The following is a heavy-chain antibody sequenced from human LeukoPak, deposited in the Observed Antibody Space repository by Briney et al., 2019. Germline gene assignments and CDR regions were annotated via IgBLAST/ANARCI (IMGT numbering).Heavy chain of an antibody. Sequence: ASVKVSCKASGCTFTGYYMHWVRQAPGQGLEWMGWINPNSGGTNYAQKFQGWVTMTRDTSISTAYMELSRLRSDDTAVYYCARSITMVRGVPNWFDPWGQGTLVTVSS. CDR2: INPNSGGT. J-gene: IGHJ5*02. CDR3: ARSITMVRGVPNWFDP. D-gene: IGHD3-10*01. CDR1: GCTFTGYY. V-gene: IGHV1-2*04.